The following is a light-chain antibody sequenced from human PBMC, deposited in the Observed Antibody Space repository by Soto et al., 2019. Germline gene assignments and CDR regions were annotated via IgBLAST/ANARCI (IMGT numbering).Light chain of an antibody. J-gene: IGKJ4*01. CDR2: DAS. Sequence: EIVMTQSPATLSVSPGDRVTLSCRASQSVSNKLAWYQWKPGQAARLLIYDASTRAPYIPDRFRCSGSGTDFTLTISSLQCEDVALYFSQQYNNWPPLTFGGGTRVELK. CDR3: QQYNNWPPLT. CDR1: QSVSNK. V-gene: IGKV3-15*01.